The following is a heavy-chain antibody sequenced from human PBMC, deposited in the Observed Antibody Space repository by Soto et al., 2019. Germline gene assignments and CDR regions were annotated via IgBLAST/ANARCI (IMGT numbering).Heavy chain of an antibody. CDR3: AKGGRQWLVTSDFNY. J-gene: IGHJ4*02. CDR1: GFTFSDYA. CDR2: VSHDGRNT. Sequence: PGGSLRLSCAASGFTFSDYAMHWVRQAPGKGLEWVAVVSHDGRNTHYADSVKGRFTVSRDSSKNTVSLEMTSPRAEDTAVYYCAKGGRQWLVTSDFNYWGQGALVTVSS. D-gene: IGHD6-19*01. V-gene: IGHV3-30*18.